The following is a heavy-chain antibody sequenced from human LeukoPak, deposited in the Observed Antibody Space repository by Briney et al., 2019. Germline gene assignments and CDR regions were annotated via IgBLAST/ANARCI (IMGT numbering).Heavy chain of an antibody. CDR2: IDPSDSYT. J-gene: IGHJ4*02. Sequence: GESLRISCKGSGYIFTSYWISWVRQMPGKGLEWMGRIDPSDSYTNYSPSFQGHVTISADKSISTAYLQWSSLKASDTAMYYCASLWFGELSSYYFDYWGQGTLVTVSS. D-gene: IGHD3-10*01. V-gene: IGHV5-10-1*01. CDR1: GYIFTSYW. CDR3: ASLWFGELSSYYFDY.